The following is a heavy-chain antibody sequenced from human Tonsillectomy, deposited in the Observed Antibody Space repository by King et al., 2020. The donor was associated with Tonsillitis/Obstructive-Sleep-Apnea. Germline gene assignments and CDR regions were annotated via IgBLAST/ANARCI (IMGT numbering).Heavy chain of an antibody. Sequence: VQLQESGPGLVKPSGTLSLTCAVSGGSISSSNWWSWVRQPPGKGLEWIGEIFHSWSTNYNPSLKSRVTVSVEKSKNQFSLKLSSVTAADTAVYYCARDLRLGLWFDPWGQGTLVTVSS. J-gene: IGHJ5*02. CDR1: GGSISSSNW. V-gene: IGHV4-4*02. CDR2: IFHSWST. CDR3: ARDLRLGLWFDP. D-gene: IGHD5/OR15-5a*01.